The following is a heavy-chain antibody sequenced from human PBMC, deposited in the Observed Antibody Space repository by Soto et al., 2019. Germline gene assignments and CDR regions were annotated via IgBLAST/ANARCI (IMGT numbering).Heavy chain of an antibody. Sequence: EVQLVESGGGIVQPGGSLRLSCVASGFTFSTYWMHWVRQAPGKGLVWVSRIRGDGNDANYADSVRGRFSISRDNAKSTLYPQMNSLRAEDTAVYYCAGDLVSGSGSLGHWGQGTLVTVSS. D-gene: IGHD3-10*01. V-gene: IGHV3-74*01. J-gene: IGHJ4*02. CDR1: GFTFSTYW. CDR2: IRGDGNDA. CDR3: AGDLVSGSGSLGH.